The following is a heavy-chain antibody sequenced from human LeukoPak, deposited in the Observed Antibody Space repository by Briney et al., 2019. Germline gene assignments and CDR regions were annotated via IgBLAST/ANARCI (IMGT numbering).Heavy chain of an antibody. D-gene: IGHD4-11*01. J-gene: IGHJ6*03. CDR2: IIPMFATS. Sequence: SVKVSCKASGGTFKNYAISWVRQAPGQGLEWMGGIIPMFATSNYAQKFQGRVTITTDESTSTAYMELSSLRSEDTAVYYCARNRRGDYSQKVYYYYYMDVWGKGTTVTVSS. V-gene: IGHV1-69*05. CDR1: GGTFKNYA. CDR3: ARNRRGDYSQKVYYYYYMDV.